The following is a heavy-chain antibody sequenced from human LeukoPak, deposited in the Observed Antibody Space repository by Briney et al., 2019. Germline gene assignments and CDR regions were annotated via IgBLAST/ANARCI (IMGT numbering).Heavy chain of an antibody. V-gene: IGHV4-34*01. CDR2: INHSGST. CDR3: ARGGPISSGWRKRGNWFDP. D-gene: IGHD6-19*01. CDR1: GGSFSGYY. J-gene: IGHJ5*02. Sequence: PSETLSLTCAVYGGSFSGYYWSWIRQPPGKGLEWIGEINHSGSTNYNPSLKSRVTISVDTSKNQFSLKLSSVTAADTAVYYCARGGPISSGWRKRGNWFDPWGQGTLATVSS.